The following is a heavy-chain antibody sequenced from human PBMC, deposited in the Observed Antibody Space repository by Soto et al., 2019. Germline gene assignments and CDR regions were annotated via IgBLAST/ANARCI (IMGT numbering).Heavy chain of an antibody. J-gene: IGHJ6*02. Sequence: QVQLVQSGAEVKKPGASVKVSCKTSGYTFTAYYIHWVRQAPGQGLEWMGGIIPIFGTANYAQKFQGRVTITADESTSTAYMELSSLRSEDTAVYYCASSIVVVTAIPGYYYYYGMDVWGQGTTVTVSS. CDR2: IIPIFGTA. V-gene: IGHV1-69*01. CDR3: ASSIVVVTAIPGYYYYYGMDV. CDR1: GYTFTAYY. D-gene: IGHD2-21*02.